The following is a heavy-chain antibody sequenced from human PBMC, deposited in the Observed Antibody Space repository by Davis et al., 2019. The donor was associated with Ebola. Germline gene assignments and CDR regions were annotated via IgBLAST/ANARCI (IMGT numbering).Heavy chain of an antibody. J-gene: IGHJ4*02. CDR1: GGSISSSSYY. Sequence: MPSETLSLTCTVSGGSISSSSYYWGWIRQPPGKGLEWIGYIYYSGSTNYNPSLKSRVTISVDTSKNQFSLKLSSVTAADTAVYYCARGRFFGRSSVDYWGQGTLVTVSS. D-gene: IGHD6-6*01. CDR2: IYYSGST. CDR3: ARGRFFGRSSVDY. V-gene: IGHV4-61*05.